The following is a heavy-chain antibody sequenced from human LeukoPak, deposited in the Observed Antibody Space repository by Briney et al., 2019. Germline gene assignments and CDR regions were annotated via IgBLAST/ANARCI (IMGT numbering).Heavy chain of an antibody. Sequence: SETLSLTYAVYGGSFSGYYWSWIRQPPGKGLEWIGEINHSGSTNYNPSLKSRVTISVDTSKNQFSLKLSSVTAADTAVYYCFGRPRYYYYGMDVWGQGTTVTVSS. CDR1: GGSFSGYY. V-gene: IGHV4-34*01. J-gene: IGHJ6*02. CDR2: INHSGST. D-gene: IGHD3-10*01. CDR3: FGRPRYYYYGMDV.